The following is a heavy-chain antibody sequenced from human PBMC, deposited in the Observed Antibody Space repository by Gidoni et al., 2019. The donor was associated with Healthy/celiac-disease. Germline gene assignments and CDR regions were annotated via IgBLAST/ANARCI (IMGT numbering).Heavy chain of an antibody. D-gene: IGHD1-20*01. V-gene: IGHV4-31*03. Sequence: QVQLQESGPGLVQPSQTLSLTCTVSGGSISSGGSYWSWLRQHPGKGREWIGYIYYSGSTYYNPSLKSRVTISVDTSKNQFSLKLSSVTAADTAVYYCARSPNWRRFDYWGQGTLVTVSS. CDR3: ARSPNWRRFDY. CDR1: GGSISSGGSY. CDR2: IYYSGST. J-gene: IGHJ4*02.